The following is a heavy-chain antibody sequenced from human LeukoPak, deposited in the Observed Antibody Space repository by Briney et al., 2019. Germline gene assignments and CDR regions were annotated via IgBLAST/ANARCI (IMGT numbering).Heavy chain of an antibody. J-gene: IGHJ4*02. D-gene: IGHD5-18*01. Sequence: GESLKISCKGSGYSFTSYWISWVRQMPGKGLEWMGRIDPSDSYTNYSPSFQGHVTISADKSISTAYLQWSSLKASDTAMYYCARIPISTGYSYGYVFDYWGQGTLVTVSS. CDR1: GYSFTSYW. V-gene: IGHV5-10-1*01. CDR3: ARIPISTGYSYGYVFDY. CDR2: IDPSDSYT.